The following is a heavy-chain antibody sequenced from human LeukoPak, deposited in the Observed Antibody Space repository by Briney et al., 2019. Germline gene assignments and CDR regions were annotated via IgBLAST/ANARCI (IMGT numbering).Heavy chain of an antibody. V-gene: IGHV3-74*01. CDR1: GFTFSSYW. Sequence: PGGSLRLSCAASGFTFSSYWMHWVRQAPGKGLVRVSRITSDGGSTSQVDSVKGRFTISRDNAKNTLYLQMNSLRGEDTAVYYCARGTSTSFDHWGQGTLVTVSS. J-gene: IGHJ4*02. CDR3: ARGTSTSFDH. D-gene: IGHD2-2*01. CDR2: ITSDGGST.